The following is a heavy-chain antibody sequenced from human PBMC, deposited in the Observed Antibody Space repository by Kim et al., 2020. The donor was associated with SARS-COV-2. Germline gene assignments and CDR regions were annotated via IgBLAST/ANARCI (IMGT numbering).Heavy chain of an antibody. CDR2: INPNTGGT. CDR1: GYTFTGYY. CDR3: ARDIEVVPDVKNWLDP. V-gene: IGHV1-2*06. J-gene: IGHJ5*02. Sequence: ASVKVSCKASGYTFTGYYMHWVRQAPGQGLEWMGRINPNTGGTNYAQKFQGRVTMTRDTSISTAYMELSRLRSDDTAVYYCARDIEVVPDVKNWLDPWGQGTLVTVSS. D-gene: IGHD2-2*01.